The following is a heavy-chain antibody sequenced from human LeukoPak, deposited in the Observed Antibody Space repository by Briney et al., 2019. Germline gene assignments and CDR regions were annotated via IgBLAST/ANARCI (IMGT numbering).Heavy chain of an antibody. CDR1: GFTFSSYG. V-gene: IGHV3-30*02. Sequence: GGSLRLSCLASGFTFSSYGIHWVRQAPGKGLDWVAFIRYDESHKYYSDSVEGRFTISRDNSKNTLYLQMNGLRAEDTAVYYCVKDRSYMFGESFASFDYWGQGTLVTVSS. J-gene: IGHJ4*02. CDR3: VKDRSYMFGESFASFDY. CDR2: IRYDESHK. D-gene: IGHD3-10*02.